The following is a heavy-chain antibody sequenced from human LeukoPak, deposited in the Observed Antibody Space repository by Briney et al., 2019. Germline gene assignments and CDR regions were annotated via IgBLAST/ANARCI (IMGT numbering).Heavy chain of an antibody. CDR2: IKSKTDGGTT. Sequence: GGSLRLSCAAPGFTFSNAWMSWVRQAPGKGLEWVGRIKSKTDGGTTDYAAPVKGRFTISREESKNTLYLQMNRLKTEDTAVYYCTTGESGSGQIAYGDYGAYFDYWGQGTLVTVSS. V-gene: IGHV3-15*01. CDR3: TTGESGSGQIAYGDYGAYFDY. J-gene: IGHJ4*02. D-gene: IGHD4-17*01. CDR1: GFTFSNAW.